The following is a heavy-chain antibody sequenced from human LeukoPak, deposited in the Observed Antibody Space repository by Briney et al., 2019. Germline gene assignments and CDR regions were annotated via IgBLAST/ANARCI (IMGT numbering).Heavy chain of an antibody. CDR2: IWYDGSNK. CDR3: AKGPVSARVGVTTLDY. D-gene: IGHD1-26*01. J-gene: IGHJ4*02. CDR1: GFTFSGYG. V-gene: IGHV3-30*02. Sequence: GGSLRLSCAASGFTFSGYGMHWVRQTPGEGLEWVAFIWYDGSNKYYADSVKGRFTISRDNSKNTLYLQMNSLRAEDTAVYYCAKGPVSARVGVTTLDYWGQGTLVTVSS.